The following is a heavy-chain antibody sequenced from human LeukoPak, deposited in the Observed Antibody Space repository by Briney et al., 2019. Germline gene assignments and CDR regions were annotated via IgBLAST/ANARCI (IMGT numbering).Heavy chain of an antibody. CDR1: GGSFSGYY. D-gene: IGHD1-26*01. CDR3: ARRGWVVGATEAFDI. CDR2: INHSGST. V-gene: IGHV4-34*01. Sequence: SETLSLTCAVYGGSFSGYYWSRIRQPPGKGLEWIGEINHSGSTNYNPSLKSRVTISVDTSKNQFSLKLSSVTAADTAVYYCARRGWVVGATEAFDIWGQGTMVTVSS. J-gene: IGHJ3*02.